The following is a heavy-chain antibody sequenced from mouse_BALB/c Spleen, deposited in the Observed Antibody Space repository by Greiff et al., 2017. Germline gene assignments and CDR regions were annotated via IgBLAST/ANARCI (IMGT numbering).Heavy chain of an antibody. J-gene: IGHJ4*01. CDR2: IDPSDSET. D-gene: IGHD2-3*01. V-gene: IGHV1S126*01. Sequence: VKLQESGPQLVRPGASVKISCKASGYSFTSYWMHWVKQRPGQGLEWIGMIDPSDSETRLNQKFKDKATLTVDKSSSTAYMQLSSPTSEDSAVYYCARTGDGYYPYAMDYWGQGTSVTVSS. CDR3: ARTGDGYYPYAMDY. CDR1: GYSFTSYW.